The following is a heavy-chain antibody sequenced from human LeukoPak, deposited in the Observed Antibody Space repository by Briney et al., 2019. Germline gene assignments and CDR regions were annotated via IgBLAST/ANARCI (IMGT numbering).Heavy chain of an antibody. V-gene: IGHV3-74*01. CDR2: INSDGTST. CDR3: ARGKGYYGSGSYYYFDY. J-gene: IGHJ4*02. D-gene: IGHD3-10*01. CDR1: GFTLSNSW. Sequence: GGSLRLSCAGSGFTLSNSWIHWVRQAPGKGLVWVSRINSDGTSTIYADSVKGRFTISRDNAKNSLYLQMNNLRDEDTAVYYCARGKGYYGSGSYYYFDYWGQGILVTVSS.